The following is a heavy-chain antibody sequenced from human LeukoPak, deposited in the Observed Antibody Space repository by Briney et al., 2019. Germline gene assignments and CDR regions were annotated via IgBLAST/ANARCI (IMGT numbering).Heavy chain of an antibody. J-gene: IGHJ5*02. D-gene: IGHD2-15*01. V-gene: IGHV4-4*07. CDR2: IYTSGST. CDR3: ARDLCSGGSCYSKYNWFDP. CDR1: GGSISSFY. Sequence: SETLSLTCTVSGGSISSFYWSWIRQPAGKGLEWTGRIYTSGSTNYNPSLKSRVTMSVDTSKNQFSLKLSSVTAADTAVYYCARDLCSGGSCYSKYNWFDPWGQGTLVTVSS.